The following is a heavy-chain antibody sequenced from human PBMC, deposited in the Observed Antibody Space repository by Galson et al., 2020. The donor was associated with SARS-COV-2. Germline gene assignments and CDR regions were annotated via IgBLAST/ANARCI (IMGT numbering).Heavy chain of an antibody. CDR2: LSYDGGTR. CDR1: GFTFTNYA. CDR3: ARVSGEIAAPGAFDI. Sequence: QAGGSLRLSCVASGFTFTNYAMHWVRQTPGKGLEWVAALSYDGGTRRYTDSVRGRFTISRDTSKNTLYLQMNSLRGDDSALYWCARVSGEIAAPGAFDIWGQGTMVTVSS. J-gene: IGHJ3*02. V-gene: IGHV3-30*10. D-gene: IGHD2-15*01.